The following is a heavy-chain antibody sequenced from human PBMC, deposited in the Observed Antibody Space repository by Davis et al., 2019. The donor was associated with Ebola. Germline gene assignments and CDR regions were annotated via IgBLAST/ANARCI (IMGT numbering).Heavy chain of an antibody. J-gene: IGHJ2*01. CDR3: ARRGDPRRGNWYFDL. CDR2: NYYSGST. V-gene: IGHV4-39*01. D-gene: IGHD3-10*01. Sequence: SETLSLTCTVSGGSISSRSYYWGWIRQPPGKGLEWIGSNYYSGSTFYNPSLKSRVTISIDTSKNQFSLKLSSVSAADTAVYYCARRGDPRRGNWYFDLWGRGTLVTVSS. CDR1: GGSISSRSYY.